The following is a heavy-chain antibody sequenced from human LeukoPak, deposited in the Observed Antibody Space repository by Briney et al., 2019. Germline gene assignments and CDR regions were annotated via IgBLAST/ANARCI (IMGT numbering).Heavy chain of an antibody. CDR2: ISYDGSNK. V-gene: IGHV3-30*04. CDR3: ERGYSYFDY. J-gene: IGHJ4*02. D-gene: IGHD2-21*01. Sequence: GGSLRLSCAASGFTFSSYAMHWVRQAPGKGLEWVAVISYDGSNKYYADSVKGRFTISRDNSKNTLYLQMNSLRAEDTAVYYCERGYSYFDYWGQGTLVTVSS. CDR1: GFTFSSYA.